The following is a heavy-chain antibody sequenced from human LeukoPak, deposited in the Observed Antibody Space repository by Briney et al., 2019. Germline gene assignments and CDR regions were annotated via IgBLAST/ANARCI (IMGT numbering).Heavy chain of an antibody. CDR2: ICHSGYT. V-gene: IGHV4-34*01. Sequence: SETLSLTCAVHDVSVSEYCWSWIRQSPGKGLEWIGEICHSGYTSYNPSLKRRVTISADTSENQLSLRLTSVTAADTAMYYCARIRCGHTDNRCYNYWGHGILVTVSS. D-gene: IGHD2-2*02. CDR1: DVSVSEYC. CDR3: ARIRCGHTDNRCYNY. J-gene: IGHJ4*01.